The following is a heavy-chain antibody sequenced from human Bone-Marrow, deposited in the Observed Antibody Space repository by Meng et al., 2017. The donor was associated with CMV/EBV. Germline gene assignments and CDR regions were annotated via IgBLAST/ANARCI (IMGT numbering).Heavy chain of an antibody. CDR1: GFTFDDYA. CDR3: AKDISARGYDFWSGYLYYYYYGMDA. J-gene: IGHJ6*02. Sequence: SRKISCAASGFTFDDYAMHWVRQAPGKGLEWVSGISWNSGSIGYADSVKGRFTISRDNAKNSLYLQMNSLRAEYTALYYCAKDISARGYDFWSGYLYYYYYGMDAWGQGTTVAFSS. V-gene: IGHV3-9*01. CDR2: ISWNSGSI. D-gene: IGHD3-3*01.